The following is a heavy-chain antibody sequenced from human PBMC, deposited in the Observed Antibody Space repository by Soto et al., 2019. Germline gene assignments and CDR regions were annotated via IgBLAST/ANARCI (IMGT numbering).Heavy chain of an antibody. CDR1: GGSISSSSYY. Sequence: SETLSLTCTVSGGSISSSSYYWGWIRQPPGKGLEWIGSIYYSGSTYYKKSLKSRITISVDTSKNQFSLKLSSVTAADTAVYYCARYSSSYRPDYWGQGTLVTVSS. J-gene: IGHJ4*02. CDR2: IYYSGST. D-gene: IGHD6-13*01. CDR3: ARYSSSYRPDY. V-gene: IGHV4-39*01.